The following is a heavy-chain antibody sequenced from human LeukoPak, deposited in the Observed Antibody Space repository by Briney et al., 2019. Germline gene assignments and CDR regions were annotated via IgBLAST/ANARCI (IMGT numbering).Heavy chain of an antibody. D-gene: IGHD3-22*01. J-gene: IGHJ3*02. CDR2: IHTSGTT. Sequence: SETLSLTCTVSGGAISSGSHYWSWIRQSAGKGLEWIGRIHTSGTTNSNPSLKSRVTISVDTSKNQFSLKLSSVTAADTAVYYCAREYYDSNKAPAFDIWGLGTMVTVS. CDR1: GGAISSGSHY. V-gene: IGHV4-61*02. CDR3: AREYYDSNKAPAFDI.